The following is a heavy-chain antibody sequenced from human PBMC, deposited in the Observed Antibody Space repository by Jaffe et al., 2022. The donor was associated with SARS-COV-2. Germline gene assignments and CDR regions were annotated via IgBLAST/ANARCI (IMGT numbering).Heavy chain of an antibody. V-gene: IGHV3-15*01. D-gene: IGHD2-2*02. Sequence: EVQLVESGGGLVKPGGSLRLSCAASGFTFSNAWMSWVRQAPGKGLEWVGRIKSKTDGGTTDYAAPVKGRFTISRDDSKNTLYLQMNSLKTEDTAVYYCTTDPVVWQYCSSTSCYTFDYWGQGTLVTVSS. CDR2: IKSKTDGGTT. CDR3: TTDPVVWQYCSSTSCYTFDY. J-gene: IGHJ4*02. CDR1: GFTFSNAW.